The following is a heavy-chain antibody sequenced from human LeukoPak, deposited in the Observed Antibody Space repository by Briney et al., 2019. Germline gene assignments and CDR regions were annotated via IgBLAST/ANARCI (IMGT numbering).Heavy chain of an antibody. CDR3: TSQPGTYYYYGMDV. V-gene: IGHV3-21*01. D-gene: IGHD3/OR15-3a*01. J-gene: IGHJ6*02. Sequence: GGSLRLSCAASGFTFSSYSMNWVRQAPGKGLEWVSSVNSSSSYIYYADSVKGRFTISRDNAKNSLYLQMNSLRAEDTAVYYCTSQPGTYYYYGMDVWGQGTTVTVSS. CDR1: GFTFSSYS. CDR2: VNSSSSYI.